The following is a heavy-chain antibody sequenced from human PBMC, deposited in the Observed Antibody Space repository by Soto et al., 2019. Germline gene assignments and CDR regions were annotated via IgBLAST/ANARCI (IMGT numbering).Heavy chain of an antibody. CDR2: IHHSGGP. V-gene: IGHV4-34*01. Sequence: RQSPGKVLEWIGEIHHSGGPKYNPSLKSLVTISADTSKNQFSLELSSVTAADTAVYYCASYGSGSYYNGYYFDYWGQGTLVTVSA. CDR3: ASYGSGSYYNGYYFDY. D-gene: IGHD3-10*01. J-gene: IGHJ4*02.